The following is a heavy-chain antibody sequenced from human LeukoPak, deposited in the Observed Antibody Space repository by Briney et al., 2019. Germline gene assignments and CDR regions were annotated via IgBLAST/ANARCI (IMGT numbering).Heavy chain of an antibody. CDR2: IYYSGST. CDR1: DDSITMYY. J-gene: IGHJ3*02. V-gene: IGHV4-59*01. CDR3: ARDQRGYSSGWYRYDAFDI. D-gene: IGHD6-19*01. Sequence: PSETLSLTCSVSDDSITMYYWTWIRQPPGKGLEWIGYIYYSGSTNYNPSLKSRVTISVDTSKNQFSLKLSSVTAADTAVYYCARDQRGYSSGWYRYDAFDIWGQGTMVTVSS.